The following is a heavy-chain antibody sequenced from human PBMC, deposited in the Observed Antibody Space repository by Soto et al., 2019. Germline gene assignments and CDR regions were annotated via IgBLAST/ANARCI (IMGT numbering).Heavy chain of an antibody. V-gene: IGHV4-59*01. Sequence: SETLSLTCTVSCGSISSYYWSWIRQPPGKGLEWIGYIYYSGSTNYNPSLRSRVTISVDTSKNQFSLKLSSVTAADTAVYYCARVVYGMDVWGQGTTVTVSS. CDR1: CGSISSYY. J-gene: IGHJ6*02. CDR2: IYYSGST. CDR3: ARVVYGMDV.